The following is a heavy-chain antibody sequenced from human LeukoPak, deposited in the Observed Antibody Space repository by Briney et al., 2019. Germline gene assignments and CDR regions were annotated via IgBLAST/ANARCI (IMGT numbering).Heavy chain of an antibody. CDR1: GFTFSGYG. CDR3: ARDCSSGWSMCY. D-gene: IGHD6-19*01. CDR2: IKQDGSEK. Sequence: GGSLRLSCAASGFTFSGYGMHWVRQAPGKGLEWVANIKQDGSEKYYVDSVKGRFTISRDNAKNSLYLQMNSLRAEDTAVYYCARDCSSGWSMCYWGQGTLVTVSS. J-gene: IGHJ4*02. V-gene: IGHV3-7*01.